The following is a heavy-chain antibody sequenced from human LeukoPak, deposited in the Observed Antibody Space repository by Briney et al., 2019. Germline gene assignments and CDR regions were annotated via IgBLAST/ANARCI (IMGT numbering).Heavy chain of an antibody. Sequence: TSETLSLTCTVSGYSISSGYYWGWIRQPPGKGLEWIGSIYHSGSTYYNPSLKSRVTISVDTSKNQFSLKLSSVTAADTAVYYCARALDYGNYYYYYYMDVWGKGTTVTVSS. D-gene: IGHD4-17*01. J-gene: IGHJ6*03. V-gene: IGHV4-38-2*02. CDR3: ARALDYGNYYYYYYMDV. CDR2: IYHSGST. CDR1: GYSISSGYY.